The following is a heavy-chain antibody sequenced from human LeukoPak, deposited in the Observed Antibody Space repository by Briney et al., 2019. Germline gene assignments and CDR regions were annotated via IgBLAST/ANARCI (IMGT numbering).Heavy chain of an antibody. CDR1: GGSITSTNY. CDR3: ARGRITAYSSSWHRRGWFDP. Sequence: SGTLSLTCGVSGGSITSTNYWTWVRQPPGKGLEWIGEVNLQGSTNYNPSLKSRVTISVDTSKNQFSLKLSSVTAADTAVYYCARGRITAYSSSWHRRGWFDPWGQGTLVTVSS. D-gene: IGHD6-13*01. CDR2: VNLQGST. V-gene: IGHV4-4*02. J-gene: IGHJ5*02.